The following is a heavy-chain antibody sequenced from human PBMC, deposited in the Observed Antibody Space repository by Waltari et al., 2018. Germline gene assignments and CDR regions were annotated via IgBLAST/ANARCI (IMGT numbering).Heavy chain of an antibody. CDR2: VHHSGKT. J-gene: IGHJ4*02. V-gene: IGHV4-4*02. CDR1: GASISGNYW. D-gene: IGHD2-2*01. CDR3: AGDRAIGLFFDY. Sequence: QVQLQESGQGLVKPSGTLSLTCAVSGASISGNYWWSWVRQSPEKGREWIGQVHHSGKTHYSPSLQSRVAISVDKPKNQFSLNLNSVTAADTAIYYCAGDRAIGLFFDYWGRGTLVTVSS.